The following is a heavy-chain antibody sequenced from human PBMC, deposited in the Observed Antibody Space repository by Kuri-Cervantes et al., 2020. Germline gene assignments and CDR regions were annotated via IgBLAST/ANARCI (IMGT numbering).Heavy chain of an antibody. CDR3: AKEMRYAFFYGMDV. V-gene: IGHV3-7*01. CDR1: GFTFSSYW. J-gene: IGHJ6*02. Sequence: LSLTCAASGFTFSSYWMSWVRQAPGKGLEWVANIKQDGSEKYYVDSVKGRFTISRDNAKNSLYLQMNSLRAEDTAVYYCAKEMRYAFFYGMDVWGQGTTVTVSS. D-gene: IGHD3-16*01. CDR2: IKQDGSEK.